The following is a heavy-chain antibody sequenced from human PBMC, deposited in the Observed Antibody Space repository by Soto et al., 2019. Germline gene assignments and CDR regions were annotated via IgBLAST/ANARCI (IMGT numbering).Heavy chain of an antibody. CDR2: IYTSGST. Sequence: SETLSLTCTVSGGSISSYYWSWIRQPAGKGLEWIGRIYTSGSTNYNPSLKSLVTMSVDTSKNQFSLKLSSVTAADTAVYYCARELRWELYYYFYGMDVWGQGTTVTVSS. V-gene: IGHV4-4*07. D-gene: IGHD1-26*01. J-gene: IGHJ6*02. CDR1: GGSISSYY. CDR3: ARELRWELYYYFYGMDV.